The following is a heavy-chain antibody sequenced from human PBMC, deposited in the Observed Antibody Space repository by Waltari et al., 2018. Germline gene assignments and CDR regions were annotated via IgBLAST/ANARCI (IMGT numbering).Heavy chain of an antibody. V-gene: IGHV1-8*01. CDR2: MNPNSGNT. Sequence: QVQLVQSGAEVKKPGASVKVSCKASGYTFTSYDINWVRQATGQGLEWMGWMNPNSGNTGYAQKFQGRVTISVDTSKNQFSLKLSSVTAADTAVYYCARGKDGAVAGPAALDIWGQGTMVTVSS. CDR3: ARGKDGAVAGPAALDI. D-gene: IGHD6-19*01. CDR1: GYTFTSYD. J-gene: IGHJ3*02.